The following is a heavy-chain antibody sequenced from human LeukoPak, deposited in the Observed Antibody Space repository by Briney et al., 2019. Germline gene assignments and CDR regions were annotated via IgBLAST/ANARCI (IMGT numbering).Heavy chain of an antibody. CDR2: INPNSGGT. D-gene: IGHD2-2*01. CDR1: GYTFTGYY. J-gene: IGHJ4*02. Sequence: GASVKVSCKASGYTFTGYYMHWVRQAPGQGLEWMGWINPNSGGTNYAQKFQGRVTMTRDTSISTAYMELSRLRSDDTAVYYCARGRYCSSTSCGDKRGYYFDYWGQGTLVTVSS. CDR3: ARGRYCSSTSCGDKRGYYFDY. V-gene: IGHV1-2*02.